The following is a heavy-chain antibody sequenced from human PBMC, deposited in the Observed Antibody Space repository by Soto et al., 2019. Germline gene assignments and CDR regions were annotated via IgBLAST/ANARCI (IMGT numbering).Heavy chain of an antibody. V-gene: IGHV2-5*01. D-gene: IGHD3-10*02. J-gene: IGHJ5*02. CDR2: IYWNDDK. CDR1: GFSLSASGAS. CDR3: VHRLDVPGLAFDP. Sequence: SGPTLVNPTRTLRLTCAFSGFSLSASGASVGWIRQPPGKALEWLAHIYWNDDKRYSPSLRSRLTISKDTSKNQVVLTFTNMDPADTGTYYCVHRLDVPGLAFDPWGQGTLVTVS.